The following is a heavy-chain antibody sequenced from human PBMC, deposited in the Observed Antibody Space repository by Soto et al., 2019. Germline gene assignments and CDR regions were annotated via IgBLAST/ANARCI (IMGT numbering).Heavy chain of an antibody. D-gene: IGHD6-13*01. V-gene: IGHV1-3*01. CDR1: GYTFTSYG. Sequence: GASVKVSCKASGYTFTSYGIHWVRQAPGQRLEWMGWINAANGDTKYSPKFQGRVTITRDTSASTAYMELSSLRSEDTAVYYCVRRHVSATGIDWFDPWGQGTLDTVSP. CDR2: INAANGDT. J-gene: IGHJ5*02. CDR3: VRRHVSATGIDWFDP.